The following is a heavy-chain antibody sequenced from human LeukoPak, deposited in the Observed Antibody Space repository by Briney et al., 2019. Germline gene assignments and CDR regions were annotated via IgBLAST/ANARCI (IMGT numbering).Heavy chain of an antibody. J-gene: IGHJ4*02. V-gene: IGHV3-48*03. D-gene: IGHD6-19*01. CDR1: GFTFSSYE. CDR2: ISSSGSTI. Sequence: QPGGSLRLSCAASGFTFSSYEMNCVRQAPGKGLGWVSYISSSGSTIYYADSVKGRFTISRDNAKNSLYLQMNSLRAEDTAVYYCARVGAAVAVDYWGQGTLVTVSS. CDR3: ARVGAAVAVDY.